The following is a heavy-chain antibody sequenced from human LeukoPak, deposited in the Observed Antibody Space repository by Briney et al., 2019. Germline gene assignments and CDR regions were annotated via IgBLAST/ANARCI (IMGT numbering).Heavy chain of an antibody. J-gene: IGHJ4*02. D-gene: IGHD5-24*01. CDR3: ARDLNYNFDY. CDR2: IDIDGNT. V-gene: IGHV3-74*01. CDR1: GFAFSHHY. Sequence: GGSLKLSCVASGFAFSHHYMHWVRQAPGKGLVWVSRIDIDGNTNYADPVKGRFTISRDNTQDTVYLQMNSLRAEDTAVYYCARDLNYNFDYWGQGALVTVSS.